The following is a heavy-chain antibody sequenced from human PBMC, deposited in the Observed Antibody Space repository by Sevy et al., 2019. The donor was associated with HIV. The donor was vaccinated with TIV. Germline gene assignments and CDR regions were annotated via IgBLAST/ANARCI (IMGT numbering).Heavy chain of an antibody. D-gene: IGHD5-18*01. CDR1: GFTFSSYA. V-gene: IGHV3-7*01. CDR3: VREGLGGFSYSLDC. CDR2: MKQDGSEK. J-gene: IGHJ4*02. Sequence: GGSLRLSCGVSGFTFSSYAMSWVRQAPGKGLEWVATMKQDGSEKYYVDSVKGRFTISRDNAKHSLYLQMNSLRAEDTAVYYCVREGLGGFSYSLDCWGQGTLVTVSS.